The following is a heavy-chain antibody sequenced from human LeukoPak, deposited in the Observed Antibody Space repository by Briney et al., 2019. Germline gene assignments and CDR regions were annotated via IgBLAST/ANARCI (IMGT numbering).Heavy chain of an antibody. D-gene: IGHD3-10*01. CDR3: ARDGLAPPCSGSGFDF. J-gene: IGHJ4*02. Sequence: PWETLSLTCSVSGGSISSHHWGWIRQSPGKGLEWIAYMYYSGSTIYNPSLKNRVTTSVDTSKKQFSLKLTSVTAADTAVYYCARDGLAPPCSGSGFDFWGQGTLVTVFS. V-gene: IGHV4-59*11. CDR2: MYYSGST. CDR1: GGSISSHH.